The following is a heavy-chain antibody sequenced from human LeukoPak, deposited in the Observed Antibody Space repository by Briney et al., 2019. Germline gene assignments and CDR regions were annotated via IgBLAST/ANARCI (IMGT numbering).Heavy chain of an antibody. D-gene: IGHD1-26*01. CDR3: ARDPYSGNYGNDYYYYMDV. CDR1: GFTVSNNY. CDR2: IYSGGST. J-gene: IGHJ6*03. V-gene: IGHV3-53*01. Sequence: PGGSLRLSCAASGFTVSNNYMSWVRQAPGKGLEWVSVIYSGGSTYYGDSVKGRFTTSRDDSKNTLYLQMNSLRPEDTAVYYCARDPYSGNYGNDYYYYMDVWGKGTTVTISS.